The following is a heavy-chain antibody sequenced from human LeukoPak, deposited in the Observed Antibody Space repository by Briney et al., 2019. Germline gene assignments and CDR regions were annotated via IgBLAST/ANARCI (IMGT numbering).Heavy chain of an antibody. CDR1: GFTFSSYA. Sequence: GGSLRLSCAASGFTFSSYALSWVRQSPERGLEWVSAISASGVNTYYADSVKGRFTISRDNSKNTLYLHMNSLRAEDTAVYYCARDRVYLGREDAFDIWGQGTMVTVSS. CDR2: ISASGVNT. CDR3: ARDRVYLGREDAFDI. V-gene: IGHV3-23*01. D-gene: IGHD7-27*01. J-gene: IGHJ3*02.